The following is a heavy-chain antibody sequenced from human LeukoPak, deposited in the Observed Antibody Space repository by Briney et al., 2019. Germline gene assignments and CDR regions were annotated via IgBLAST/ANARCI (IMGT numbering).Heavy chain of an antibody. J-gene: IGHJ4*02. CDR1: GFSLSSSGVA. D-gene: IGHD2-8*02. Sequence: SGPTLVKPTPTLTLTCTFSGFSLSSSGVAVGWIRQPPGKALEWLALIYWDDEEHCSPSLKNRLTITKDTSKNQVVLTMTNMDPVDTATYYCAHRRGGVFDYWGQGTLVTVSS. V-gene: IGHV2-5*02. CDR2: IYWDDEE. CDR3: AHRRGGVFDY.